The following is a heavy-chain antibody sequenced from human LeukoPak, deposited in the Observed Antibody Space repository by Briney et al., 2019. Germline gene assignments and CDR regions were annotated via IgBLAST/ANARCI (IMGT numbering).Heavy chain of an antibody. CDR2: IKQDGSEK. D-gene: IGHD1-26*01. CDR3: AREPSSGSYYGGYYYYMDV. V-gene: IGHV3-7*01. Sequence: PGGSLRLSCAASGFTFSSYWMSWVRQAPGKGLEWVANIKQDGSEKYYVDSVKGRFTISRDNAKNSLYLQMNSLRAEDTAVYYCAREPSSGSYYGGYYYYMDVWGKGTTVTVSS. CDR1: GFTFSSYW. J-gene: IGHJ6*03.